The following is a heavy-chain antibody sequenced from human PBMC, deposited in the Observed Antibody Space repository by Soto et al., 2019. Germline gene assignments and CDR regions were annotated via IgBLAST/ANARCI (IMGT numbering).Heavy chain of an antibody. CDR1: GGSLSSYD. D-gene: IGHD6-25*01. V-gene: IGHV4-59*01. J-gene: IGHJ5*02. CDR3: GSVRPSGYVLS. Sequence: SETLCLTCTVAGGSLSSYDWTWIRQSPGKGLEWIGYVYFSGNTNYNPSLKSRVTISIDTSKNQFSLRLASVTAADTAFYYCGSVRPSGYVLSWGQGTPVTVSS. CDR2: VYFSGNT.